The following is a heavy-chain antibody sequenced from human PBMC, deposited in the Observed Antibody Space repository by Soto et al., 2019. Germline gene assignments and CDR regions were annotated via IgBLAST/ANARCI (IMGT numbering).Heavy chain of an antibody. Sequence: GGSLRLSCAASGFTFSSYAMSWVRQAPGKGLEWVSAISGSGGSTYYADSVKGRFTISRDNSKNTLYLQMNSLRAEDTAVYYCAKDGRGRFLEWLLYYFDYWGQGTLVTVSS. V-gene: IGHV3-23*01. J-gene: IGHJ4*02. CDR3: AKDGRGRFLEWLLYYFDY. CDR2: ISGSGGST. CDR1: GFTFSSYA. D-gene: IGHD3-3*01.